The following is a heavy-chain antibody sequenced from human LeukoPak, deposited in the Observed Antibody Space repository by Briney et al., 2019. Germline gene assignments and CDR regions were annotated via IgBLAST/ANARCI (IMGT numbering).Heavy chain of an antibody. V-gene: IGHV1-18*01. Sequence: ASVKVSCKTSGYTFTDYVISWVRQAPRQGVEWIGWISPKNGNTNSAQKVQGRVTMTTDRSTNTGYMELRSLTSDDTAVYYCARGADWLLFDSWGQGTLVTVSS. J-gene: IGHJ4*02. CDR3: ARGADWLLFDS. CDR2: ISPKNGNT. D-gene: IGHD3/OR15-3a*01. CDR1: GYTFTDYV.